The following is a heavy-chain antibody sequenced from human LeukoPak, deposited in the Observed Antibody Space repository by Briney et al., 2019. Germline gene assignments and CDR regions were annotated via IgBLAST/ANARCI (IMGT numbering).Heavy chain of an antibody. Sequence: GGSLRLSCAASGFTFSSYSVNWVRHAPGKGLERVSSISSSSSYIYYADSVKGRFTISRDNAKNSLYLQMNSLRAEDTAVYYCASGLSSAVGSWYSEFYWGQGTLVTVSS. D-gene: IGHD6-13*01. V-gene: IGHV3-21*01. CDR3: ASGLSSAVGSWYSEFY. CDR2: ISSSSSYI. J-gene: IGHJ4*02. CDR1: GFTFSSYS.